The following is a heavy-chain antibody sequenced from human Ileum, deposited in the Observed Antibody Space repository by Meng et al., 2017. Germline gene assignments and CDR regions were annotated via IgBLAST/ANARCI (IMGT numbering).Heavy chain of an antibody. V-gene: IGHV4-31*03. CDR1: GGSISSGGYY. CDR2: IYYSGTT. CDR3: AREPPAAAGTGADY. J-gene: IGHJ4*02. Sequence: QVQLQESGPGLVKPSQTLYRTGTVSGGSISSGGYYWSWIRQHPGKGLEWIGYIYYSGTTYYNPSLKSRVTISVDTSKNQFSLKLSSVTAADTAVYYCAREPPAAAGTGADYWGQGTLVTVSS. D-gene: IGHD6-13*01.